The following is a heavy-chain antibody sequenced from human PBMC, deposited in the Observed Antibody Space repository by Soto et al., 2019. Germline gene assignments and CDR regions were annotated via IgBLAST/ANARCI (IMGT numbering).Heavy chain of an antibody. CDR2: IYSGGST. V-gene: IGHV3-66*01. Sequence: EVQLVESGGGLVQPGGSLRLSCAASGFTVSSNYMSWVRQAPGKGLEWVSVIYSGGSTYYADSVKGRFTISRDNSKNPLYLQMNSLRAEDTAVYYCATVMSNPSVSGFDYWGQGTLVTVSS. CDR3: ATVMSNPSVSGFDY. J-gene: IGHJ4*02. CDR1: GFTVSSNY.